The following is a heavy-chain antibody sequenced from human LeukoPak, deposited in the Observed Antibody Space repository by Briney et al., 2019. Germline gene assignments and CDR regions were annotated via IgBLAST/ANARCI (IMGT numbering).Heavy chain of an antibody. D-gene: IGHD6-13*01. Sequence: SGTLSLTCAVSGGSISSSNWWSWVRQPPGKGLEWIGEIYHSGSTNYNPSLKSRVTISVDTSKNQFSLKLTSVTAADAAVYYCATLAASAPRYLDYWGQGILVTVSS. CDR3: ATLAASAPRYLDY. CDR2: IYHSGST. J-gene: IGHJ4*02. V-gene: IGHV4-4*02. CDR1: GGSISSSNW.